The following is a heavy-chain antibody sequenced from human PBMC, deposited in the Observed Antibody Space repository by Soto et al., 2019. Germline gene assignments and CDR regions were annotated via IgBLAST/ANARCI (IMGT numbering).Heavy chain of an antibody. CDR2: IYSGGST. V-gene: IGHV3-53*01. CDR1: GFTVSSNY. J-gene: IGHJ4*02. CDR3: ARTVSSGYYPYYFDY. Sequence: GGSLRLSCAASGFTVSSNYMSWVRQAPGKGLEWVSVIYSGGSTYYADSVKGRFTISRDNSKNTLYLQMNSLRAEDTAVYYCARTVSSGYYPYYFDYWGQGTLVTVSS. D-gene: IGHD3-22*01.